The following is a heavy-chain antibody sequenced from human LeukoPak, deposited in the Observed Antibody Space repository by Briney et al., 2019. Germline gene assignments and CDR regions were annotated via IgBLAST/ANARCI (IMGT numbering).Heavy chain of an antibody. CDR1: GFSLFSYS. Sequence: GGSLRLSCVGSGFSLFSYSINWVRQAPGKGLEWVSSISGNTSYIYYADSVKGRFTISRDNAENSLYLQMNSLRAEDTAVYYCAREEMGGTTRSGALTWGQGTLVTVSS. J-gene: IGHJ5*02. V-gene: IGHV3-21*01. CDR3: AREEMGGTTRSGALT. D-gene: IGHD1-14*01. CDR2: ISGNTSYI.